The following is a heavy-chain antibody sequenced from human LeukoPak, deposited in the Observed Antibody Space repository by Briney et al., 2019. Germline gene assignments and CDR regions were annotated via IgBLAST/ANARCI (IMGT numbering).Heavy chain of an antibody. CDR2: IYYSGST. CDR3: AREGLAGSFFDI. J-gene: IGHJ3*02. Sequence: SETLSLTCTVSGGSISSGGYYWSWIRQHPGKGLEWIGYIYYSGSTYYNPSLKSRVTISVDRSKNQFSLKLSSVTAADTAVYYCAREGLAGSFFDIWGQGTMVTVSS. V-gene: IGHV4-31*03. D-gene: IGHD3-10*01. CDR1: GGSISSGGYY.